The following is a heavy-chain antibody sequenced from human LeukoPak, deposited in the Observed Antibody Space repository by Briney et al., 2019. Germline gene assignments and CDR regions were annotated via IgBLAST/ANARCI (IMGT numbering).Heavy chain of an antibody. D-gene: IGHD3-16*02. Sequence: GASVKVSCKASGYTFTSYYMHWVRQAPGQGLEWMGIINPSGGSTSYAQKFQGRVTMTRDTSTSTVYMELSSLRPEDTAVYYCARDVGMITFGGVIVQSPHFDYWGQGTLVTVSS. J-gene: IGHJ4*02. CDR1: GYTFTSYY. V-gene: IGHV1-46*01. CDR2: INPSGGST. CDR3: ARDVGMITFGGVIVQSPHFDY.